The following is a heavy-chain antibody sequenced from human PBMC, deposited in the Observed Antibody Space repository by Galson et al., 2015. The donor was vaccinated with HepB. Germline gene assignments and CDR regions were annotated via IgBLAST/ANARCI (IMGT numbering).Heavy chain of an antibody. D-gene: IGHD3-3*01. Sequence: SVKVSCKASGYNFANYAIIWVRQAPGQGLEWMGWISGYNGKTDSAPKIQDRVTMTTDTSTKTAYMELRALTSDDTAVYYCARGHRVTVSGVVPHWCDPWGQGTLVTVSS. CDR1: GYNFANYA. J-gene: IGHJ5*02. CDR2: ISGYNGKT. CDR3: ARGHRVTVSGVVPHWCDP. V-gene: IGHV1-18*01.